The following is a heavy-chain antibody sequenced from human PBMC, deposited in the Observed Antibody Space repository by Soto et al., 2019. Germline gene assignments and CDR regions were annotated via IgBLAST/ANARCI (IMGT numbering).Heavy chain of an antibody. CDR2: VSANNGFT. Sequence: ASVKVSCKTSGYNFTNFAFSWVRQAPGQGLEWIGFVSANNGFTHFAQKFQCRVSVKTDKSTNTVYLDLRSLSSDDTAVYYCARRGAARRLDSWGQGTPVTVSS. V-gene: IGHV1-18*01. D-gene: IGHD6-6*01. CDR1: GYNFTNFA. CDR3: ARRGAARRLDS. J-gene: IGHJ5*01.